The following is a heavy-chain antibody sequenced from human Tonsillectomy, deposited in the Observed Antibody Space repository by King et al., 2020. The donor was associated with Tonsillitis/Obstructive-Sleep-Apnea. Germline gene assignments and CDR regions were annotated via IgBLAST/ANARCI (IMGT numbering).Heavy chain of an antibody. CDR2: INPSGGST. CDR1: GYFFTSYC. Sequence: QLVQSGAEVKKPGASVKVSCKASGYFFTSYCIHWVRQAPGQGLEWMAMINPSGGSTSYAQNFQGRVTMTRDTTTSTVYMELSGLRSDDTAVYYCAIATVVPAAITYYYYYYMDVWGTGTTVTVSS. V-gene: IGHV1-46*01. J-gene: IGHJ6*03. CDR3: AIATVVPAAITYYYYYYMDV. D-gene: IGHD2-2*01.